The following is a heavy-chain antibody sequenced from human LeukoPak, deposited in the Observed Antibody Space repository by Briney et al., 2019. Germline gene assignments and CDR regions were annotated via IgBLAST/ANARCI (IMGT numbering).Heavy chain of an antibody. J-gene: IGHJ4*02. CDR1: GYTFTSYY. CDR2: ISAYNGDT. Sequence: ASVKVSCKASGYTFTSYYMHWVRQAPGQGLEWLGWISAYNGDTNQAPKLQGRVTLTTDTSTNTAYMELRSLRSDDTAVYYCARDERGSCTSSSCYYFDYWGQGTLVTVSS. D-gene: IGHD2-2*01. V-gene: IGHV1-18*04. CDR3: ARDERGSCTSSSCYYFDY.